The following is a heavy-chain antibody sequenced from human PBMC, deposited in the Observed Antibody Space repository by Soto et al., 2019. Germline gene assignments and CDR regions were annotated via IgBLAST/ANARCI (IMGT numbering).Heavy chain of an antibody. D-gene: IGHD3-10*01. V-gene: IGHV3-9*01. CDR1: GFTFDDYA. CDR2: IIWNGAST. Sequence: EAQLVESGGGLVQPGRSLRLSCVASGFTFDDYAIHWVRHAPGKGLECVSGIIWNGASTGYADSVKGRVTISRDSAKNSLDLQMRSLRSEDTGISECGMLLFYGAGFDCFGKGTLVTVSS. CDR3: GMLLFYGAGFDC. J-gene: IGHJ4*02.